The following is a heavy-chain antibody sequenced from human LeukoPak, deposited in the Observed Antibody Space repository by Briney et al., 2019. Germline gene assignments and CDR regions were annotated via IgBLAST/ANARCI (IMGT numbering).Heavy chain of an antibody. CDR1: GFTFSSYA. V-gene: IGHV3-23*01. D-gene: IGHD6-13*01. CDR2: ISGSGGST. Sequence: GGSLRLSCAASGFTFSSYAMSWVRQAPGKGLEWVSAISGSGGSTYYADSVKGRFTISRDNSKNTLYLQMNSLRAEDAAVYYCAKDSSSSWYQKFDYWGQGTLVTVSS. CDR3: AKDSSSSWYQKFDY. J-gene: IGHJ4*02.